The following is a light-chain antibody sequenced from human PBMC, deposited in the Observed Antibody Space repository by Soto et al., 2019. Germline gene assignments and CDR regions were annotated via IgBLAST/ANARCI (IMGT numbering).Light chain of an antibody. V-gene: IGLV1-40*01. Sequence: QSVLTQPPSVSGAPGQRVTSSCTGSRSNIGAGYDVHWYQQLPGTAPKLLIYGTNNRPSGVPDRFSGSKSGMSASLAITGLQAADEANYYCQSYDNSLSGSRVFGGGTKVTVL. CDR3: QSYDNSLSGSRV. CDR2: GTN. CDR1: RSNIGAGYD. J-gene: IGLJ3*02.